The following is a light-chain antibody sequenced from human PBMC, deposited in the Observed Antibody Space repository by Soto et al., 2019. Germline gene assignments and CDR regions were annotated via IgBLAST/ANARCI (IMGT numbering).Light chain of an antibody. CDR3: QQADSFPLT. Sequence: DIQMTQSPSTLSASVGDRVTITCRASQTISTNLNWYQQKAGKVPKLLIYAASSLQSGVPSRFSGSGSGTDFTLTISSLQPEDFATYFCQQADSFPLTFGGGTKVDIK. V-gene: IGKV1-39*01. J-gene: IGKJ4*01. CDR1: QTISTN. CDR2: AAS.